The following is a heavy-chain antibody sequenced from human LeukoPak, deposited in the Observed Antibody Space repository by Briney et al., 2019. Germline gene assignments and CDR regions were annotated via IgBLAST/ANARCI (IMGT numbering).Heavy chain of an antibody. CDR2: ISSSSSYI. Sequence: PGGSLRLSCAASGFTFSSYSMNWVRQAPGKGLEWGSSISSSSSYIHYADSVKGRFTISRDNAKNSLYLQMNSLRAEDTAVYYCARDYSLPYYFDYWGQGTLVTVSS. D-gene: IGHD5-18*01. V-gene: IGHV3-21*01. J-gene: IGHJ4*02. CDR1: GFTFSSYS. CDR3: ARDYSLPYYFDY.